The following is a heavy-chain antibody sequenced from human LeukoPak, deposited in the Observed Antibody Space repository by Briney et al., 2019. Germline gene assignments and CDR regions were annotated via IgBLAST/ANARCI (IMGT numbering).Heavy chain of an antibody. CDR3: ARDNWQQLSYFDY. D-gene: IGHD6-13*01. Sequence: GGSLRLSCAASGFTFSSYGMHWVRQAPGKGLEWVAVIWYDGSNKYYADSVKGRFTISRDNSKNTLYLQMNSLRAEDTAVYYCARDNWQQLSYFDYWGQGTLVTVSS. CDR2: IWYDGSNK. CDR1: GFTFSSYG. V-gene: IGHV3-33*01. J-gene: IGHJ4*02.